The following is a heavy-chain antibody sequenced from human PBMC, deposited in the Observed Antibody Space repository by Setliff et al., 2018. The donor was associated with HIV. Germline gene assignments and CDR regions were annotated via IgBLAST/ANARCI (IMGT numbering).Heavy chain of an antibody. V-gene: IGHV4-61*01. CDR3: ARTLYSSFSSFDY. Sequence: SETLSLTCTVSGGSFIGSSFQSTWIRQTPGKGLEWIADIAYSGTTMYTNYNPSLESRVTMTRDTSISTAYMELSRLRSDDTALYYCARTLYSSFSSFDYWGQGTLVTVSS. J-gene: IGHJ4*02. CDR1: GGSFIGSSFQ. CDR2: IAYSGTTMYT. D-gene: IGHD6-19*01.